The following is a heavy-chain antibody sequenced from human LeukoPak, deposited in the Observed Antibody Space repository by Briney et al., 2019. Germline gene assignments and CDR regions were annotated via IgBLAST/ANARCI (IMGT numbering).Heavy chain of an antibody. CDR3: ATEVRYYDSSGYYDH. CDR2: FDPEDGET. Sequence: ASVKVSYKVSGYTLTELSMHWVRQAPGKGLEWMGGFDPEDGETIYAQKFQGRVTMTEDTSTDTAYMELSSLRSEDTAVYYCATEVRYYDSSGYYDHWGQGTLVTVSS. D-gene: IGHD3-22*01. V-gene: IGHV1-24*01. J-gene: IGHJ5*02. CDR1: GYTLTELS.